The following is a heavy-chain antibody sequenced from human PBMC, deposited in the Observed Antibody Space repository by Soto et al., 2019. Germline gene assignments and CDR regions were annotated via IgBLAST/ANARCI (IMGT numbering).Heavy chain of an antibody. V-gene: IGHV3-15*05. Sequence: VQLVESGGGLVKPGGSLRLACAGSGFSFRTTWMACVRQAPGKGLEWVGRIKSKSAGETRDYADPVKGRFSISRDESTDTVDLHMDSVESGDTAVYYCTTGSPFSGSVFDYWGRGTRVTVSS. CDR1: GFSFRTTW. J-gene: IGHJ4*02. CDR2: IKSKSAGETR. D-gene: IGHD1-26*01. CDR3: TTGSPFSGSVFDY.